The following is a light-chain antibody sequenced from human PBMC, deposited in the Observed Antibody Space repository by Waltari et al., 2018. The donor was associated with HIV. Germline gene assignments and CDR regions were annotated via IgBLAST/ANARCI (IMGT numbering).Light chain of an antibody. J-gene: IGKJ1*01. CDR2: WAS. CDR3: QQCYSTPWT. Sequence: DIVMTQSPDSLAVSLGERATINCKSSQSVLYSPNNKIYLAWYQQRPGQPPKLLIYWASIREYGVPDRFSGSGSGTDFTLTISSLQAEDVAVYYCQQCYSTPWTFGQGTKVEIK. CDR1: QSVLYSPNNKIY. V-gene: IGKV4-1*01.